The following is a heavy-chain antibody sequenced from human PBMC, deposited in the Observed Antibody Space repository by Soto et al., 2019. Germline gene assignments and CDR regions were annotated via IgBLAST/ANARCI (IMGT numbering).Heavy chain of an antibody. CDR2: ISGSGGSA. CDR1: GFTFGSHA. D-gene: IGHD3-3*01. V-gene: IGHV3-23*01. J-gene: IGHJ4*02. CDR3: AKEPYSDFWSAYYYFDY. Sequence: EVQLLESGGGLVQPGGSLRLSGEASGFTFGSHAMIWVRQAPGKGLEWVSAISGSGGSAYYADSVKGRFTISRDNSINTLYLQMNSLRAEDTALYYCAKEPYSDFWSAYYYFDYWGQGTLVTVSS.